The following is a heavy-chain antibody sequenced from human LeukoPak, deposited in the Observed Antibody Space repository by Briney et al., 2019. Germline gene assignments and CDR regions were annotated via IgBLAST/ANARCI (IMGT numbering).Heavy chain of an antibody. Sequence: SETLSLTCAVYGVSFSAYYWSWIRQPPGKGLEWIGEINHSGSTNYIPSLKSRVSISLDTSKNQFSLKLSSMTAADTAVYYCATGGGYSTFYGMDVWGQGTTVTVSS. CDR1: GVSFSAYY. V-gene: IGHV4-34*01. CDR3: ATGGGYSTFYGMDV. J-gene: IGHJ6*02. CDR2: INHSGST. D-gene: IGHD6-13*01.